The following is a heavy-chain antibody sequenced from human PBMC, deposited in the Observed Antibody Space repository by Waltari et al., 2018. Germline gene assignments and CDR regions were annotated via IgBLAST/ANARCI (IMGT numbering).Heavy chain of an antibody. V-gene: IGHV4-39*07. CDR3: ARVRGVYSGYDS. Sequence: QLQLQESGPGLVKPSETLSLTCTVSGGSISSSSYYWGWIRQPPGKGLEWIGSIYYSGSTNYNPSLKSRVTISVDTSKNQFSLKLSSVTAADTAVYYCARVRGVYSGYDSWGQGTLVTVSS. J-gene: IGHJ5*02. D-gene: IGHD5-12*01. CDR2: IYYSGST. CDR1: GGSISSSSYY.